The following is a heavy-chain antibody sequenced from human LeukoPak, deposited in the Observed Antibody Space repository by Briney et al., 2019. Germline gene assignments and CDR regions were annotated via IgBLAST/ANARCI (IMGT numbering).Heavy chain of an antibody. CDR3: AKDMYYYDSSGYKPRAFDI. D-gene: IGHD3-22*01. CDR1: GFTFSSYG. V-gene: IGHV3-23*01. J-gene: IGHJ3*02. Sequence: PGGSLRLSCAASGFTFSSYGMSWVRQAPGKGLEWVSAISGSGGSTYYADSVKGRFTISRDNSKNTLYLQMNSLRAEDTAVYYCAKDMYYYDSSGYKPRAFDIWGQGTMVTVSS. CDR2: ISGSGGST.